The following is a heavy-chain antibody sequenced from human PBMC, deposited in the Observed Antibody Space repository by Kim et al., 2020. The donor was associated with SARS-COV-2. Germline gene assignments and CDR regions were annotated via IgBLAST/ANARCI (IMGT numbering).Heavy chain of an antibody. D-gene: IGHD3-3*01. V-gene: IGHV4-34*01. CDR3: ARAYSLQYLDWTATTYYYYMDV. CDR2: ISYGGNT. J-gene: IGHJ6*03. CDR1: GGSFRDYY. Sequence: SETLSLTCAVQGGSFRDYYWTWIRQSPGKGLEWIGEISYGGNTNYNPSLGSHVTMSIDTSRNSFSLKMTSVTAADTAVYYCARAYSLQYLDWTATTYYYYMDVWGKGTTVTVSS.